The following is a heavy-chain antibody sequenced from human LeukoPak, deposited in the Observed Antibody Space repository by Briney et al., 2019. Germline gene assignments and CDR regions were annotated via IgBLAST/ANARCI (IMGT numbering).Heavy chain of an antibody. D-gene: IGHD1-1*01. CDR2: VFHSGNT. CDR3: AREWAGTDY. J-gene: IGHJ4*02. V-gene: IGHV4-39*07. CDR1: AGSFISSSHH. Sequence: SETLSLTCTVSAGSFISSSHHWGWIRQSPGKGLEWIGEVFHSGNTNYNPPLKSRVTISVDKSKNQFSLKLSSVTAADTAVYYCAREWAGTDYWGQGTLVTVSS.